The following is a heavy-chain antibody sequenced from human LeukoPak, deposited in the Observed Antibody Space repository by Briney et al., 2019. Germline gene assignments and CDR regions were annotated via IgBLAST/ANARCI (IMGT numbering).Heavy chain of an antibody. CDR2: IYNSGST. Sequence: SETLSLTCAVYGGSFTGSLWRWIRQPPGKGLEWIGSIYNSGSTFYNPTLKSRVTISVDTSKNQFSLKLSSVTAADTSVYYCARRGAHTGSYFHYWGQGSLVTVSS. CDR3: ARRGAHTGSYFHY. CDR1: GGSFTGSL. J-gene: IGHJ4*02. V-gene: IGHV4-34*01. D-gene: IGHD1-26*01.